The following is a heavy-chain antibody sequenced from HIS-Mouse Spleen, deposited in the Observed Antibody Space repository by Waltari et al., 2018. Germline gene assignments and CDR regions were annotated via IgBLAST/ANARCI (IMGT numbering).Heavy chain of an antibody. Sequence: EVQLVESGGGLVQPGRSLRLSCAASGFTFDDYAMHWVRQAPGKSLEWVSGISWNSGSIGYADSVKGRFTISRDNAKNSLYLQMNSLRAEDTALYYCVKDMRYSSSYFDYWGQGTLVTVSS. J-gene: IGHJ4*02. V-gene: IGHV3-9*01. CDR3: VKDMRYSSSYFDY. CDR2: ISWNSGSI. D-gene: IGHD6-6*01. CDR1: GFTFDDYA.